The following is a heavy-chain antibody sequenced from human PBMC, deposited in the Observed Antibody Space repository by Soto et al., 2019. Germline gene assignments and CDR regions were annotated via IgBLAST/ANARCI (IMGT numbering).Heavy chain of an antibody. J-gene: IGHJ6*02. CDR1: GYTFTSYD. CDR3: ARTWEYRRSSPYYYGMDV. CDR2: MNPNSGNT. D-gene: IGHD6-6*01. V-gene: IGHV1-8*01. Sequence: ASVKVSCKASGYTFTSYDINWVRQATGQGLEWMGWMNPNSGNTGYAQKFQGRVTMTRNTSISTAYMELSSLRSEDTAVYYCARTWEYRRSSPYYYGMDVWGQGTTVTVSS.